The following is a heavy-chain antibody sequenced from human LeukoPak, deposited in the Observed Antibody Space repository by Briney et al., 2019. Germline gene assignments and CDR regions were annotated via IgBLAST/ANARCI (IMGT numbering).Heavy chain of an antibody. Sequence: GSSVKVSCKASGGTFSSYAISWVRQAPGQGLEWMGGIIPIFGTANYAQKFQGRVTVTADESTSTAYMELSSLRSEDTAVYYCAREAGDPVYFDYWGQGTLVTVSS. V-gene: IGHV1-69*01. CDR3: AREAGDPVYFDY. CDR2: IIPIFGTA. D-gene: IGHD3-16*01. CDR1: GGTFSSYA. J-gene: IGHJ4*02.